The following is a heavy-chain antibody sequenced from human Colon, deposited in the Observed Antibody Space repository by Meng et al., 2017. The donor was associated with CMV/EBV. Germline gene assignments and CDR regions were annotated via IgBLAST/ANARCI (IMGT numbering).Heavy chain of an antibody. CDR1: GFTFSNFG. J-gene: IGHJ4*02. Sequence: GGPLRLSCAASGFTFSNFGMHWVRQTPGKGLEWVASIRYAGIDKFYADSVKGRFTISRDNSKNMLFLQMNSLRDDDTSVYYCAKVDSAMGRTYFDYWGQGTLVTVSS. D-gene: IGHD5-18*01. V-gene: IGHV3-30*02. CDR2: IRYAGIDK. CDR3: AKVDSAMGRTYFDY.